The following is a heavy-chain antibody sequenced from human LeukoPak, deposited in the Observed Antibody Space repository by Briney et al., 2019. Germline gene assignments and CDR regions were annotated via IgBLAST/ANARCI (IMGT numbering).Heavy chain of an antibody. V-gene: IGHV3-21*01. J-gene: IGHJ4*02. Sequence: PGGSLRLSCAASGFTFSGYGMNWVRQAPGKGLEWVSSISSSSSYIYYADSVKGRFTISRDNAKNSLFLQMNSLRAEDTAMYYCARVYYYDSSGYYSFFDYWGQGTLSPSPQ. D-gene: IGHD3-22*01. CDR3: ARVYYYDSSGYYSFFDY. CDR2: ISSSSSYI. CDR1: GFTFSGYG.